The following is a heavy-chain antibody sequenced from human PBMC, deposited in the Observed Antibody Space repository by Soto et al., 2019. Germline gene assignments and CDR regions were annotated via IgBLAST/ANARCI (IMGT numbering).Heavy chain of an antibody. J-gene: IGHJ6*03. V-gene: IGHV4-39*01. CDR1: GGSISSSSYY. CDR3: ASHYPSWNDDYFLEYYYYYMDV. Sequence: QLQLQESGPGLVKPSETLSLTCTVSGGSISSSSYYWGWIRQPPGKGLEWIGSIYYSGSTYYNPSLKSRVTISVDTSKTQFSLKLSSVTAADTAVYYCASHYPSWNDDYFLEYYYYYMDVWGKGTTVTVSS. D-gene: IGHD1-1*01. CDR2: IYYSGST.